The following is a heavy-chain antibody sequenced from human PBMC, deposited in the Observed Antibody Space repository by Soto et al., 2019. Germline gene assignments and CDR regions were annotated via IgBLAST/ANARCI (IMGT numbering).Heavy chain of an antibody. J-gene: IGHJ6*02. Sequence: VQLVETGGGLVKPGGSLRLSCAVSGFSFSSYSMNWVRQAPGKGLEWVSSSRSTGSYIDYADSVKGRFIISRDNAKKSLYLQMNSLRAEDTAVYYCARGGPQDGMDVWGQGTTVSVS. CDR3: ARGGPQDGMDV. V-gene: IGHV3-21*01. D-gene: IGHD5-12*01. CDR1: GFSFSSYS. CDR2: SRSTGSYI.